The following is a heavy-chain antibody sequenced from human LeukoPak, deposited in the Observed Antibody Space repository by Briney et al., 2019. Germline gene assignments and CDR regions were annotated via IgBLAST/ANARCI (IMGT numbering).Heavy chain of an antibody. CDR1: GLIFNDFA. CDR2: IDWSGGDV. CDR3: TKDMDTSGYYRGNFDF. D-gene: IGHD3-22*01. Sequence: PGGSLRLLCAASGLIFNDFAMQCARRVRGRALEGVTDIDWSGGDVAYADSVTGRFTNSRDKAKKSRFLLMNSLRTEDTAFYYCTKDMDTSGYYRGNFDFWGQGTLVAVSS. J-gene: IGHJ4*02. V-gene: IGHV3-9*01.